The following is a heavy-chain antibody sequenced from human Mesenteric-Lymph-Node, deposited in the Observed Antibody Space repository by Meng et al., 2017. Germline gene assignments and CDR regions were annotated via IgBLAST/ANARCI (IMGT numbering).Heavy chain of an antibody. CDR3: ARRDGRGYSYGGSFDY. CDR2: IIPIFGTA. Sequence: QGQRVQCGEEVKKPWSSVKVSCKASGGTFSSSSISWVRQAPGQGLEWMGGIIPIFGTANYAQKFQGRVTITADESTSTAYMELSSLRSEDTAVYYCARRDGRGYSYGGSFDYWGQGTLVTASS. J-gene: IGHJ4*02. D-gene: IGHD5-18*01. V-gene: IGHV1-69*01. CDR1: GGTFSSSS.